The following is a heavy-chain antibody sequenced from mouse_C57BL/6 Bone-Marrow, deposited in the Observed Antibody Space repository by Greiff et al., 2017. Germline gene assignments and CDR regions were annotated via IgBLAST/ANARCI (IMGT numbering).Heavy chain of an antibody. CDR1: GYAFSSSW. D-gene: IGHD2-2*01. CDR2: IYPGDGDP. J-gene: IGHJ3*01. Sequence: QVHVKQSGPELVKPGASVKISCKASGYAFSSSWMNWVKQRPGKGLEWIGRIYPGDGDPNYNGKFKGKATLTADKSSSTAYMQLSSLTSEDSAVYCCGGLLGLRRAWFAYWGQGTLVTVAA. V-gene: IGHV1-82*01. CDR3: GGLLGLRRAWFAY.